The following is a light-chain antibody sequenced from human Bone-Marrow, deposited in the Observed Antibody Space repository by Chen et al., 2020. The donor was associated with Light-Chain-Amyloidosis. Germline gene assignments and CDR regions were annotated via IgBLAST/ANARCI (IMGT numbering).Light chain of an antibody. Sequence: QSARTQPASVSGAPGGWITVSCTGNATDISADDYVSWYQHHPGNAPKLIIFEVSVRPSGISNRFSGSKSGNTASLTISGLQAEDEADYYCASYTTNSLWVFGGGTKLTVL. J-gene: IGLJ3*02. CDR3: ASYTTNSLWV. CDR1: ATDISADDY. V-gene: IGLV2-14*01. CDR2: EVS.